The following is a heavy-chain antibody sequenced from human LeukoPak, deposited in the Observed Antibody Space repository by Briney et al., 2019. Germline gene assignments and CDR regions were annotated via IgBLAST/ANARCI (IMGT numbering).Heavy chain of an antibody. J-gene: IGHJ6*02. Sequence: GGSLRFSCTTSGLTFGDFALSGFGQAPGKGLEWVANIEQEGSEKYYVDSVKGRFTISRDNAKNSLYLQMNSLRAEDTAVYYCARARSSGWNYYYYYGMDVWGQGTTVTVSS. V-gene: IGHV3-7*01. CDR2: IEQEGSEK. CDR1: GLTFGDFA. D-gene: IGHD6-19*01. CDR3: ARARSSGWNYYYYYGMDV.